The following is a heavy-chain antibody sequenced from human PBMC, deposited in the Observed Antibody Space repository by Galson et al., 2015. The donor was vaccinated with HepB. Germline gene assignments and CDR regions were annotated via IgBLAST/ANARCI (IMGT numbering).Heavy chain of an antibody. D-gene: IGHD6-13*01. J-gene: IGHJ3*02. CDR3: ARIKVAAAGIFVFDI. CDR2: IDWDDDK. CDR1: GFSLSTSGMC. Sequence: PALVKPTQTLTLTCTFSGFSLSTSGMCVSWIRQPPGKALEWLARIDWDDDKYYSTSLKTRLTISKDTSKNQMVLTMTNMDPVDTATYYCARIKVAAAGIFVFDIWGQGTMVTVSS. V-gene: IGHV2-70*11.